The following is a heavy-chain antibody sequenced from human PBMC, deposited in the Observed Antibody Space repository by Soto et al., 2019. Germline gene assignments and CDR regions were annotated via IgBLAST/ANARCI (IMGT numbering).Heavy chain of an antibody. CDR3: AKVFVRQLGIDY. CDR2: ISGSGGST. CDR1: GFTFSSYA. J-gene: IGHJ4*02. Sequence: GGSLRLSCAASGFTFSSYAMSWVRQAPGKGLEWVSAISGSGGSTYYADSVKGRFTISRDNSKNTLYLQMNSLRAEATAVYCCAKVFVRQLGIDYWGQGTLVTVSS. D-gene: IGHD6-13*01. V-gene: IGHV3-23*01.